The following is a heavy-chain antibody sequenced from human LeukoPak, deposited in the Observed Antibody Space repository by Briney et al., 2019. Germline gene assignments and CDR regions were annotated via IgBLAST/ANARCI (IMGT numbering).Heavy chain of an antibody. V-gene: IGHV1-2*06. CDR2: INPNSGGT. D-gene: IGHD3-22*01. CDR3: ARASYYYDSSGYSYYFDY. CDR1: GYTFTGYY. J-gene: IGHJ4*02. Sequence: ASVKVSCKASGYTFTGYYMHWVRQAPGQGLGWMGRINPNSGGTNYAQKFQGRVTMTRDTSISTAYMELSRLRSDDTAVYYCARASYYYDSSGYSYYFDYWGQGTLVTVSS.